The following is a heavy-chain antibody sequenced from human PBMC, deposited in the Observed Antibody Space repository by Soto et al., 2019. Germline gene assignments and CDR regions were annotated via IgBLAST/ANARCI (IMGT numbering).Heavy chain of an antibody. Sequence: QITLKESGPTLVKPTQTLTLTCTFSGFSLSTSGVGVGWIRQPPGKALEWLALIYWDDDKRYSPSLKSRLTITKDTSKNQVVLTMTNMDPVDTATYYCAHSFSYGDYASNTWFDPWGQGTLVTVSS. CDR1: GFSLSTSGVG. V-gene: IGHV2-5*02. D-gene: IGHD4-17*01. CDR2: IYWDDDK. J-gene: IGHJ5*02. CDR3: AHSFSYGDYASNTWFDP.